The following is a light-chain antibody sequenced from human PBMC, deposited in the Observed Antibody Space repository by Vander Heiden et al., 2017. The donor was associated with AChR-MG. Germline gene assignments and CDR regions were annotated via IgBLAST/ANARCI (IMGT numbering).Light chain of an antibody. CDR3: QQYDKVPRT. J-gene: IGKJ2*01. CDR1: QDISNY. CDR2: DAS. V-gene: IGKV1-33*01. Sequence: DIQMTQSPSSLSASVGDRVTITCQASQDISNYLNWYQQKPGKAPKLLIYDASNLQIGVPSRFSGSGSGTDFTFTISSLQPEDIATYYCQQYDKVPRTFGQGTKLEIK.